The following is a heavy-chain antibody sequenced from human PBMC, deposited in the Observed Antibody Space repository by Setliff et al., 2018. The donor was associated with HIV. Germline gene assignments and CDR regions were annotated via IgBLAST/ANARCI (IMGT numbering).Heavy chain of an antibody. J-gene: IGHJ4*02. CDR2: INPSGGGT. Sequence: GASVKVSCKASGYTFTSYYMHWVRRAPGQGLEWMGIINPSGGGTTYARKFQGRVTVTRDTSTRTAYMEVRSLRSDDTAVYYCARDLGQQWLEVKEALDYWGQGTLVTVSS. V-gene: IGHV1-46*01. CDR1: GYTFTSYY. D-gene: IGHD6-19*01. CDR3: ARDLGQQWLEVKEALDY.